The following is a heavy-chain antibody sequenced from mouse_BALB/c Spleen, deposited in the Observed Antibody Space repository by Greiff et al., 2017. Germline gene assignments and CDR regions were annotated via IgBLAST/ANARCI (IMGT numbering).Heavy chain of an antibody. D-gene: IGHD2-13*01. CDR1: GFTFSDYY. Sequence: EVQLVESGGGLVKPGGSLKLSCAASGFTFSDYYMYWVRQTPEKRLEWVATISDGGSYTYYPDSVKGRFTISRDNAKNNLYLQMSSLKSEDTAMYYCAREADSDYWGQGTSVTVSS. CDR3: AREADSDY. CDR2: ISDGGSYT. V-gene: IGHV5-4*02. J-gene: IGHJ4*01.